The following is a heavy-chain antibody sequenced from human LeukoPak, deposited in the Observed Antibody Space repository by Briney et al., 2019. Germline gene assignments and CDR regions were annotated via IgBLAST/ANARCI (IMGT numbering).Heavy chain of an antibody. D-gene: IGHD2-2*01. J-gene: IGHJ4*02. V-gene: IGHV4-59*01. CDR2: IYYSGST. Sequence: SETLSLTCTVSGGSISSYYWSWIRQPPGKGLEWIGYIYYSGSTNYNPSLKSRVTISVDTSKNQFSLKLSSVTAADTAVYYCARGGIVVVPAAPDYWGQGTLVTVSS. CDR1: GGSISSYY. CDR3: ARGGIVVVPAAPDY.